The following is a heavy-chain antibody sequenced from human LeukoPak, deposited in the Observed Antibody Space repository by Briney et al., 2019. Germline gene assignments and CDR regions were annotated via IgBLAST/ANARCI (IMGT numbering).Heavy chain of an antibody. CDR3: AKIIIIGYYFDY. J-gene: IGHJ4*02. Sequence: GGSLRLSCAASGFTSSSYAMSWVRQAPGKGLEWVSAISGSGGSTYYADSVKGRFTISRDNSKNTLYLQMNSLRAEDTAVYYCAKIIIIGYYFDYWGQGTLVTVSS. V-gene: IGHV3-23*01. CDR1: GFTSSSYA. CDR2: ISGSGGST. D-gene: IGHD3-16*01.